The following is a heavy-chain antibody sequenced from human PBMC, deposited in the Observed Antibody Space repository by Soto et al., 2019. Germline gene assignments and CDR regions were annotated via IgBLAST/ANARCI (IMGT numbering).Heavy chain of an antibody. CDR1: GFTFSSYT. CDR2: ISDSGGST. Sequence: EVQLLESGGGLVQPGGSLRLSCAASGFTFSSYTMSWVRQAPGKGLEWVSAISDSGGSTYYADSVKGRFTISRDNXKXXLXXXVNSLRAEDTAVYYCAKGLGDYYYMDVWGKGTTVTVSS. V-gene: IGHV3-23*01. CDR3: AKGLGDYYYMDV. J-gene: IGHJ6*03.